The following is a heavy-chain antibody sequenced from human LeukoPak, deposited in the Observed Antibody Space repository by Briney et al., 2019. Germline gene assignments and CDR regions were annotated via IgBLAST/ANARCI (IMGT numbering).Heavy chain of an antibody. CDR2: IYYSGST. CDR1: GDSISSGGCY. V-gene: IGHV4-31*03. Sequence: SETLSLTCTVSGDSISSGGCYWSWIRRHPGKGLEWIGYIYYSGSTYYNPSLESRVTISVDTSKNQFSLKLSSVTAADTAVYYCAREPEYYYDSSGNRGDYWGQGTLVTVSS. CDR3: AREPEYYYDSSGNRGDY. D-gene: IGHD3-22*01. J-gene: IGHJ4*02.